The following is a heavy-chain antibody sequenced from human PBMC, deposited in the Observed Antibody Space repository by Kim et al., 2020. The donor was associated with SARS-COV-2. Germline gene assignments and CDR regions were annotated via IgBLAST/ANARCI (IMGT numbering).Heavy chain of an antibody. D-gene: IGHD2-15*01. Sequence: SVKVSCKVSGYTLTELSMHWVRQAPGKGLEWMGGFDPEDGETIYAQKFQGRVTMTEDTSTDTAYMELSSLRSEDTAVYYCATGDIVVVVAATLGGTEYFQHWGQGTLVTVSS. CDR2: FDPEDGET. CDR1: GYTLTELS. J-gene: IGHJ1*01. CDR3: ATGDIVVVVAATLGGTEYFQH. V-gene: IGHV1-24*01.